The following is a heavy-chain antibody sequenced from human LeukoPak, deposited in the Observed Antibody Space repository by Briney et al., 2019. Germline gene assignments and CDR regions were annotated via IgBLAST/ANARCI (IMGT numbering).Heavy chain of an antibody. Sequence: SLTXTVSGGSIXXXXWNWXXXXPXXGXEWXXXINYIRTTDYNPSLKSRVTISLDTSKNRFSLKLSSVTAADTAMYYCARSYSSSDHYYXXGVDVWGQGTXVXXX. CDR2: INYIRTT. J-gene: IGHJ6*02. D-gene: IGHD6-13*01. CDR1: GGSIXXXX. V-gene: IGHV4-59*08. CDR3: ARSYSSSDHYYXXGVDV.